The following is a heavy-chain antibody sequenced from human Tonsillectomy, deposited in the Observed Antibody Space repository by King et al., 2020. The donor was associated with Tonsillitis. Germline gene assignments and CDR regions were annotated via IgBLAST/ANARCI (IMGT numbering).Heavy chain of an antibody. D-gene: IGHD3-10*01. V-gene: IGHV3-30*04. CDR1: GFTFSSXA. J-gene: IGHJ6*04. Sequence: VQLVESGGGVVQPGRSLRLSCAASGFTFSSXAMHWVRQAPGKGLEWVAVISYDGSNKYYPDSVKGRFTISRDNSKNTLYLQMNSLRAEDTAVYYCARXXXXWXXRGLXXGFXXDVWXXGTTVTVXS. CDR2: ISYDGSNK. CDR3: ARXXXXWXXRGLXXGFXXDV.